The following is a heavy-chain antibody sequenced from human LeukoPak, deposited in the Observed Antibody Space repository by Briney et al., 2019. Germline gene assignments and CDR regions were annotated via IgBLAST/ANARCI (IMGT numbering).Heavy chain of an antibody. D-gene: IGHD6-13*01. CDR3: AREYDSRARFDS. J-gene: IGHJ4*02. Sequence: GGSLRLSCVGSGDSFIRHTMIWVRRAPGKGLEWIAYISSSGSPIYYADSVKGRFTVSRDNARTSLFLHMNSMRAEDTAVYYCAREYDSRARFDSWGQGTLVTVSS. CDR1: GDSFIRHT. V-gene: IGHV3-48*01. CDR2: ISSSGSPI.